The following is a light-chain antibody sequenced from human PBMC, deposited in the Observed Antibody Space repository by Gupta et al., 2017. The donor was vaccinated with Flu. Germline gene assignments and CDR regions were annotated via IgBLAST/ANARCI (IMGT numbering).Light chain of an antibody. CDR2: LVS. CDR3: MQGAHWPWA. V-gene: IGKV2-30*01. CDR1: QSLVYSDGNTV. Sequence: DVSMTQSPLPLPVPLGQPASISRRSSQSLVYSDGNTVLHWFKQRPGQSPRRLIYLVSHRDSGVPDRFSGSGSGTDFTLKISRVEAEDVGVYFCMQGAHWPWAFGQGTKVEIK. J-gene: IGKJ1*01.